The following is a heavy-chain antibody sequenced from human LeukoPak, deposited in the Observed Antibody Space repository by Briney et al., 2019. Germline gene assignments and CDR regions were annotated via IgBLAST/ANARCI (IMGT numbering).Heavy chain of an antibody. D-gene: IGHD6-13*01. CDR3: AKDSIRFQSIAAAAPFDY. CDR2: ISWDGGST. V-gene: IGHV3-43*01. Sequence: GGSLRLSCAASGFTFDDYTMHWVRQAPGKGLEWVSLISWDGGSTYYADSVKGRFTISRDNSKNSLYLQMNSLRTEDTALYYCAKDSIRFQSIAAAAPFDYWGQGTLVTVSS. CDR1: GFTFDDYT. J-gene: IGHJ4*02.